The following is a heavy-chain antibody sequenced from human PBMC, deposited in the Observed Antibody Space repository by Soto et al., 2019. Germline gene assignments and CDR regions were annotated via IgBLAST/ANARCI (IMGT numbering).Heavy chain of an antibody. CDR1: GSTFSSYA. Sequence: QVQLVEPGGGVVQPGRSLRLSCAASGSTFSSYAMHWVRQAPGKGLEWVAVIWYDGSNEDYADSVKGRFTISRDNSKNTLFLQMNSLRVEDTAVYYCAREETGTYDCWGQGTLVTVSS. J-gene: IGHJ4*02. V-gene: IGHV3-33*01. CDR2: IWYDGSNE. CDR3: AREETGTYDC. D-gene: IGHD1-1*01.